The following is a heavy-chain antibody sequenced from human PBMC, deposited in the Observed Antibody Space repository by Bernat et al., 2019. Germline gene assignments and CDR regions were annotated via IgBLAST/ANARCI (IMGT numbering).Heavy chain of an antibody. CDR2: ISSSSSYT. D-gene: IGHD1-26*01. Sequence: QVQLVESGGGLVKPGGSLRLSCAASGFTFSDYYMSWIRQAPGRGLEWVSYISSSSSYTNYADSVKGRFTISRDNAKNSLYLQMNSLRAEDTAVYYCARDIVGAVFGSDYWGQGTLVTVSS. CDR3: ARDIVGAVFGSDY. V-gene: IGHV3-11*05. J-gene: IGHJ4*02. CDR1: GFTFSDYY.